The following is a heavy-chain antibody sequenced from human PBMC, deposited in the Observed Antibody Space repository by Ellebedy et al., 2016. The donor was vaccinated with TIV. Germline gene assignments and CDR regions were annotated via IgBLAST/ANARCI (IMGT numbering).Heavy chain of an antibody. D-gene: IGHD3-10*01. CDR1: GGSFSGYY. CDR2: INHSGST. V-gene: IGHV4-34*01. CDR3: ARQVLETYYYGSGSYKNWYFDL. Sequence: SETLSLTCAVYGGSFSGYYWSWIRQPPGKGLEWIGEINHSGSTYYNPSLKSRVTISVDTSKNQFSLKLSSVTAADTAVYYCARQVLETYYYGSGSYKNWYFDLWGRGTLVTVSS. J-gene: IGHJ2*01.